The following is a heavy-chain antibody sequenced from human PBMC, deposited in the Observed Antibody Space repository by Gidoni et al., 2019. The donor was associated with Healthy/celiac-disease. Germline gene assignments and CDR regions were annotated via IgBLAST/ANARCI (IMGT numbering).Heavy chain of an antibody. V-gene: IGHV3-66*02. CDR1: GFTVSCNY. Sequence: EVQLVESGGGLVQPGGSLRLSCAASGFTVSCNYMSWVRQAPGKGLEWVSVIYSGGSTYYADSVKGRFTISRDNSKNTLYLQMNSLRAEDTAVYYCARVGYGDYGGIYFDYWGQGTLVTVSS. CDR2: IYSGGST. CDR3: ARVGYGDYGGIYFDY. J-gene: IGHJ4*02. D-gene: IGHD4-17*01.